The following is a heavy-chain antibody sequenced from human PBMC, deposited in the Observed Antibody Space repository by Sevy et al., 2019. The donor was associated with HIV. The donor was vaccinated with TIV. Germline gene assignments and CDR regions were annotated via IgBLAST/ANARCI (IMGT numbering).Heavy chain of an antibody. D-gene: IGHD3-22*01. V-gene: IGHV3-33*01. CDR1: GFTFSSYG. J-gene: IGHJ3*02. Sequence: GGFLRLSCAASGFTFSSYGMHWVRQAPGKGLEWVAVIWYDGSNKYYADSVKGRFTISRDNSKNTLYLQMNSLRAEDTAVYYCARPRRDYYDSSGYLGFDIWGQGTMVTVSS. CDR3: ARPRRDYYDSSGYLGFDI. CDR2: IWYDGSNK.